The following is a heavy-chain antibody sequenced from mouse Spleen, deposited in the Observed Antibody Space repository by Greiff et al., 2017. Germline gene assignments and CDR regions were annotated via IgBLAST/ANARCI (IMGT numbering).Heavy chain of an antibody. CDR3: ARCLYGNYPRLDY. Sequence: QVQLQQSGAELAKPGASVKMSCKASGYTFTSYWMHWVKQRPGQGLEWIGYINPSTGYTEYNQKFKDKATLTADKSSSTAYMQLSSLTSEDSAVYYCARCLYGNYPRLDYWGQGTTLTVSS. J-gene: IGHJ2*01. D-gene: IGHD2-1*01. CDR2: INPSTGYT. CDR1: GYTFTSYW. V-gene: IGHV1-7*01.